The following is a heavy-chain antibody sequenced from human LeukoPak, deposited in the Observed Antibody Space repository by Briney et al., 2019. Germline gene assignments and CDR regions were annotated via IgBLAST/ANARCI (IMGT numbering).Heavy chain of an antibody. CDR3: AITMVRGVTETGSFDI. Sequence: ASVKVSCKASGGTFSSYAISWVRQAPGQGLEWMGRIIPILGIANYAQKFQGRVTITADKSTSTAYMELSSLRSEDTAVYYCAITMVRGVTETGSFDIWGQGTMVTVSS. J-gene: IGHJ3*02. CDR2: IIPILGIA. V-gene: IGHV1-69*04. CDR1: GGTFSSYA. D-gene: IGHD3-10*01.